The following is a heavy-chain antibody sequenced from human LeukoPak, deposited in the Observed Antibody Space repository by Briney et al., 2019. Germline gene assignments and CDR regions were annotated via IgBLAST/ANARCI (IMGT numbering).Heavy chain of an antibody. CDR3: ATQAVYNWFDP. Sequence: SETLSLTCAVYGGSFSGYYWSWIRQPPGKGLEWIGEINHSGSTNYNPSLKSRVTISVDTSKKQFSLKLSSVTAADTAVYYCATQAVYNWFDPWGQGTLVTVSS. V-gene: IGHV4-34*01. D-gene: IGHD2/OR15-2a*01. J-gene: IGHJ5*02. CDR1: GGSFSGYY. CDR2: INHSGST.